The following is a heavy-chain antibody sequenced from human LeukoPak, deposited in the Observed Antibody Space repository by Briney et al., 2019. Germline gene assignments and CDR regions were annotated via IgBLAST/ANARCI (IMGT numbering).Heavy chain of an antibody. CDR1: GLTVSSNC. Sequence: PGGSLRLSCVPSGLTVSSNCMSWVRQAPGKGLEWVSVIYSDGSAYYSDSVKGRFTISRDNSKNTLYLQMNSLRAEDTAVYYCARVVALYGMDVWGQGTTVTVSS. V-gene: IGHV3-53*01. CDR2: IYSDGSA. CDR3: ARVVALYGMDV. J-gene: IGHJ6*02.